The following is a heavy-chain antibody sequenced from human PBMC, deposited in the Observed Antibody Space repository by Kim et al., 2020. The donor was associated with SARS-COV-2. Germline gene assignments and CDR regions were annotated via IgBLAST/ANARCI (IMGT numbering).Heavy chain of an antibody. D-gene: IGHD5-12*01. CDR3: AKDNALRGYSEGGLDY. V-gene: IGHV3-9*01. Sequence: SVKGRITISRDNAKNSLYLQMNSLRAEDTALYYCAKDNALRGYSEGGLDYWGQGTLVTVSS. J-gene: IGHJ4*02.